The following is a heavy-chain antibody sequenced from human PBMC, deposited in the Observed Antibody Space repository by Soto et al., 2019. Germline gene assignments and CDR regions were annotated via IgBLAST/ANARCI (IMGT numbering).Heavy chain of an antibody. J-gene: IGHJ4*02. CDR2: ISYSGST. CDR3: ARHAYDILTVYSPPTYRFDY. D-gene: IGHD3-9*01. CDR1: GGSITSSIYY. Sequence: SETLSLTCTVSGGSITSSIYYWGWIRQPPGMGLEWIGSISYSGSTYYNPSLKSRVTISVDTSKNQFSLKLSSVTAADTAVYYCARHAYDILTVYSPPTYRFDYWGQGTLVTVSS. V-gene: IGHV4-39*01.